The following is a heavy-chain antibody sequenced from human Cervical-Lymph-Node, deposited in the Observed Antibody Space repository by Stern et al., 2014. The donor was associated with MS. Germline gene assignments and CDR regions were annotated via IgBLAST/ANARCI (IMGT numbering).Heavy chain of an antibody. CDR1: RFTFNNFV. J-gene: IGHJ4*02. D-gene: IGHD3-22*01. CDR3: AREGDSSGRAPSCDY. V-gene: IGHV3-30*03. Sequence: VQMEESGGGVVPTGTSLRLSCEGSRFTFNNFVMHWIRQAPGQGLEWVAGMSHDGFSRYYVDSVKGRFTISRDDSKSTLHVQMNSLRPEDTAVYYFAREGDSSGRAPSCDYWGQGALVTVSS. CDR2: MSHDGFSR.